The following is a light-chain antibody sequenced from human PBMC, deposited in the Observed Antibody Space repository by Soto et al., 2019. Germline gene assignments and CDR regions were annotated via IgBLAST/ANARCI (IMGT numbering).Light chain of an antibody. J-gene: IGKJ1*01. CDR2: QTS. CDR3: HQRQSWPRT. CDR1: QYINTR. V-gene: IGKV3-11*01. Sequence: IVLTQSPATLSSFPGDRVTLSCRASQYINTRLAWYQHRPGQAPRLLIYQTSIRAAGIPARFSASGSGIDFTLTISDVQPEDFALYYCHQRQSWPRTFGQGTKVDIK.